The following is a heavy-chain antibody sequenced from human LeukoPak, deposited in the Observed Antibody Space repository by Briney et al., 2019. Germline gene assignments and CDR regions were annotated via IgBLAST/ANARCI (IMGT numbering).Heavy chain of an antibody. J-gene: IGHJ4*02. CDR3: AKDLPPARTKSYYFDY. CDR2: ISGSGGST. D-gene: IGHD1/OR15-1a*01. V-gene: IGHV3-23*01. CDR1: GFTFSSYA. Sequence: GGSLRLSCAASGFTFSSYAMSWVRQAPGKGLEWVSAISGSGGSTYYADSVKGRFTISRDNSKSTLYLQMNSLRAEDTAVYYCAKDLPPARTKSYYFDYWGQGTLVTVSS.